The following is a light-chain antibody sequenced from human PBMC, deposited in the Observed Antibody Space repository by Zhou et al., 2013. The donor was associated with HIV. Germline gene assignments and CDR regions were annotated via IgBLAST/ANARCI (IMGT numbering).Light chain of an antibody. Sequence: DIQVTQSPSTLSASVGDRVTMTCRASQRISNWLAWYQHKPGKAPNLLVYEASTLGSGVPSRFSGSLSGTEFTLTISSLQPDDFATYYCQQYKTYPYTFGPGTKVDI. CDR1: QRISNW. V-gene: IGKV1-5*03. J-gene: IGKJ3*01. CDR2: EAS. CDR3: QQYKTYPYT.